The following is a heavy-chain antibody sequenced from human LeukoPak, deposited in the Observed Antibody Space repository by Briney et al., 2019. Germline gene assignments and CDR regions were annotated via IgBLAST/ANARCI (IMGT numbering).Heavy chain of an antibody. Sequence: GGSLRLSCTASGFTFGNYASTWVRQAPGKGLEWLSFIRSNAYGGTTEYAASVKGRFSISRDDSQSIAYLQMNSLKTEDTAVYYCIRNVPDWNYAMDVWGRGTTVTVSS. CDR3: IRNVPDWNYAMDV. CDR1: GFTFGNYA. V-gene: IGHV3-49*04. CDR2: IRSNAYGGTT. J-gene: IGHJ6*02. D-gene: IGHD3/OR15-3a*01.